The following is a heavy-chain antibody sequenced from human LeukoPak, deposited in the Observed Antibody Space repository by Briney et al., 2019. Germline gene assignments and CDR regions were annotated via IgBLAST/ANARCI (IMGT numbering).Heavy chain of an antibody. J-gene: IGHJ4*02. D-gene: IGHD3-10*01. CDR1: GFSFSSYW. V-gene: IGHV3-74*01. CDR3: AKRSSPSRGGGFDY. CDR2: INSDGSSA. Sequence: GGSLRLSCAASGFSFSSYWMHWVRQAPGKGLVWVSGINSDGSSATYADSVKGRFTISRDNSKNTLYLQMNSLTAEDTATYYCAKRSSPSRGGGFDYWGQGTLATVSS.